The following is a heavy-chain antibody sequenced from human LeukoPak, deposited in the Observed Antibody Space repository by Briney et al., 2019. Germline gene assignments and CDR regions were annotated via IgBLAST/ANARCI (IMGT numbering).Heavy chain of an antibody. V-gene: IGHV4-34*01. CDR1: GGSFSGYY. CDR3: ARFTMIVGVNWSAP. J-gene: IGHJ5*02. CDR2: INHSGST. Sequence: PSETLSLTCAVYGGSFSGYYWSWTRQPPGKGLEWIGEINHSGSTNYNPSLKSRVTISVDTSKNQFSLKLSSVTAADTAVYYCARFTMIVGVNWSAPGGKGPLVTFSS. D-gene: IGHD3-22*01.